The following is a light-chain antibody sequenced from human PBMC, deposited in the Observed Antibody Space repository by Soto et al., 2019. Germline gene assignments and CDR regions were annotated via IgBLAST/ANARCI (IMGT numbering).Light chain of an antibody. V-gene: IGKV3-15*01. CDR2: GAS. J-gene: IGKJ5*01. CDR3: QQYNNLSLIT. CDR1: QSVSSN. Sequence: EIVMTQSPATLSVSPGERATLSCRASQSVSSNLAWYQQKPGQAPRLLIYGASTRATGIPARFSGSGSGTEFTHTISSLQSEDFAVYYCQQYNNLSLITFGQGTRLEIK.